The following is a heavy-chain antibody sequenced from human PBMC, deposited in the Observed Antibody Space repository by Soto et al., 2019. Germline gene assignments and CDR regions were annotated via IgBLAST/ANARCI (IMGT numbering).Heavy chain of an antibody. D-gene: IGHD1-26*01. CDR2: ILPVFGTT. CDR3: ARDPDEVVGTDYHYYGMEV. J-gene: IGHJ6*02. Sequence: SVKVSCKASGATSSKWGVSWGRQAPGQGLEWMGGILPVFGTTTYARNFQGRITITADKSTSTVYMELTSLRSDDTATSYCARDPDEVVGTDYHYYGMEVWAQGATVTVSS. CDR1: GATSSKWG. V-gene: IGHV1-69*06.